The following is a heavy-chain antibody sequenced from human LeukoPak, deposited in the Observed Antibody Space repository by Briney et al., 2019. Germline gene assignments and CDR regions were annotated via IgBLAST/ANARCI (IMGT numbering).Heavy chain of an antibody. J-gene: IGHJ4*02. CDR2: IYYSGST. V-gene: IGHV4-39*07. CDR3: ARWSGGLYYFDY. CDR1: GGSISSSSYY. D-gene: IGHD3/OR15-3a*01. Sequence: PSETLSLTCTVSGGSISSSSYYWGWIRQPPGKGLEWIGSIYYSGSTYYNPSLKSRVTISVDTSKNQFSLKLSSVTAADTAVYYCARWSGGLYYFDYWGQGTLVTVSS.